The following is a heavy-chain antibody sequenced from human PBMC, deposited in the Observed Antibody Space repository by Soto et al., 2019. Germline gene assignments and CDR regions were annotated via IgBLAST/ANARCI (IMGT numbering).Heavy chain of an antibody. CDR2: INPNSGDT. CDR1: GHRFTGHY. Sequence: ASVNVSCKVSGHRFTGHYMHWVRQAPGQGLEWTGWINPNSGDTNYARKFQARVTMTRDKSIKTVYMELSSLRSDDTEVYYRARARIGCLSWLPDHYQYGKDVWRQGRTVTVSS. V-gene: IGHV1-2*02. D-gene: IGHD3-9*01. J-gene: IGHJ6*01. CDR3: ARARIGCLSWLPDHYQYGKDV.